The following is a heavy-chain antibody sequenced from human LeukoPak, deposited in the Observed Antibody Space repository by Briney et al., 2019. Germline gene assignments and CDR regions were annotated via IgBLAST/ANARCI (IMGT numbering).Heavy chain of an antibody. D-gene: IGHD2-8*01. Sequence: SGGSLRLSCAASGISFSGNWMGWVRQAPGEGLEWVASIKYDGSAKYNADSVKGRFTISRDNAKNSLYLEMNSLTAEDTAVYYCAFSNAFKVWGQGTLVTVSS. CDR2: IKYDGSAK. J-gene: IGHJ4*02. V-gene: IGHV3-7*01. CDR3: AFSNAFKV. CDR1: GISFSGNW.